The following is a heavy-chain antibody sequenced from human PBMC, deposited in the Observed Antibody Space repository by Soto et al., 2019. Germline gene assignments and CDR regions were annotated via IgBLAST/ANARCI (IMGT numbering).Heavy chain of an antibody. Sequence: KASETLSLTCTVSGGSISSGGYYWSWIRHHPGKGLEWIGYIYYSGSTYYNPSLKSRVTISVDTSKNQFSLKLSSVTAADTAVYYCARVGGTVVTPRFFDYWGQGTLVTVSS. J-gene: IGHJ4*02. D-gene: IGHD2-21*02. CDR1: GGSISSGGYY. CDR3: ARVGGTVVTPRFFDY. V-gene: IGHV4-31*03. CDR2: IYYSGST.